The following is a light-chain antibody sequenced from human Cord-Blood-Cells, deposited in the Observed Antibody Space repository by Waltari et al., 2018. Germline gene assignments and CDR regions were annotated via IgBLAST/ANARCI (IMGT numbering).Light chain of an antibody. J-gene: IGLJ1*01. CDR1: SRDVGGYNY. CDR3: CSYAGSYTFV. CDR2: DVR. V-gene: IGLV2-11*01. Sequence: QSALPQPRPVSGSPGQSVTIPCTGTSRDVGGYNYVSWYQQHPGKAPKRMIYDVRKRPSGVPDRFSGSKSGNTASLTISGLQAEDEADYYCCSYAGSYTFVFGTGTKVTVL.